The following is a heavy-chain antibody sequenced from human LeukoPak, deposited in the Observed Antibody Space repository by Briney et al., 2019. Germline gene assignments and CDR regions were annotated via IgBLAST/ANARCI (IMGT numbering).Heavy chain of an antibody. Sequence: SETLSLTCAVYGGSFSGYYWSWIRQPPGKGLEWIGEINHSGSTNYNPSLKSRVTISVDTSKNQFSLKLSSVTAADTAVYYCARTTYVLLWFGESSGYWFDPWGQGTLVTVSS. V-gene: IGHV4-34*01. CDR1: GGSFSGYY. CDR2: INHSGST. CDR3: ARTTYVLLWFGESSGYWFDP. J-gene: IGHJ5*02. D-gene: IGHD3-10*01.